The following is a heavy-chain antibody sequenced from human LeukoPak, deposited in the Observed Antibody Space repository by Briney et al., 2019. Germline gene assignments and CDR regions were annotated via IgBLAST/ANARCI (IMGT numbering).Heavy chain of an antibody. Sequence: GGSLRLSCAASGFTVSSNYMSWVHQAPGKGLEWVSVIYSGGSTYYADSVKGRFTISRDNSKNTLYLQMNSLRAEDTAVYYCASFMVRGVTYYYYGMDVWGQGTTVTVSS. J-gene: IGHJ6*02. CDR1: GFTVSSNY. CDR3: ASFMVRGVTYYYYGMDV. CDR2: IYSGGST. V-gene: IGHV3-53*01. D-gene: IGHD3-10*01.